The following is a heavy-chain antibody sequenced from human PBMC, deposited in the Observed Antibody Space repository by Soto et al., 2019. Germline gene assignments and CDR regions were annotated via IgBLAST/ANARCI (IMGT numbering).Heavy chain of an antibody. CDR2: ISAYNGNT. CDR3: AREFGSSSRYYYYMDV. J-gene: IGHJ6*03. CDR1: GYTIISYG. Sequence: GASVKVSGTASGYTIISYGISCVRQAPGQGLEWMGWISAYNGNTNYAQKLQGRVTMTTDTSTSTAYMELRSLRSDDTAVYYCAREFGSSSRYYYYMDVWGKGTTVTVSS. D-gene: IGHD6-6*01. V-gene: IGHV1-18*01.